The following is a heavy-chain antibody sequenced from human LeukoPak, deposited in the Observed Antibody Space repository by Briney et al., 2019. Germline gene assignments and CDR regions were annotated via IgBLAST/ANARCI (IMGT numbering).Heavy chain of an antibody. CDR1: GGSISSYY. CDR3: ARDRGYRTFDY. CDR2: IYYSGSP. V-gene: IGHV4-59*01. Sequence: SETLSLTCTVSGGSISSYYWSWIRQPPGKGLEWIGYIYYSGSPNYNPSLKSRVTISVDTSKNQFSLKLSSVTAADTAVYYCARDRGYRTFDYWGQGTLVTVSS. J-gene: IGHJ4*02. D-gene: IGHD5-18*01.